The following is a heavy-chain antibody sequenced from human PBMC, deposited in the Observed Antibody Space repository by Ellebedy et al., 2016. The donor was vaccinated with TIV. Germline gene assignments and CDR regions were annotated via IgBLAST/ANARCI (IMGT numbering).Heavy chain of an antibody. CDR1: GFTFSSYS. Sequence: GGSLRLSXAASGFTFSSYSMNWVRQAPGKGLEWVSSISSSSSYIYYADSVKGRFTISRDNAKNSLYLQMNSLRAEDTAVYYCARTGEYYYDSSGYFDYWGQGTLVTVSS. CDR3: ARTGEYYYDSSGYFDY. V-gene: IGHV3-21*04. D-gene: IGHD3-22*01. J-gene: IGHJ4*02. CDR2: ISSSSSYI.